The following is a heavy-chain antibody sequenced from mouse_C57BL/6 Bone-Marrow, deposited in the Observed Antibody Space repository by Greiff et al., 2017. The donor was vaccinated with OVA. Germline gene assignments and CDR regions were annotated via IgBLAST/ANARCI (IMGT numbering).Heavy chain of an antibody. J-gene: IGHJ2*01. CDR2: IAPENGDT. CDR1: GFNIKDDY. Sequence: VQLKESGAELVRPGASVKLSCAASGFNIKDDYMHWVKQRPEQGLEWIGWIAPENGDTEYASKFQGKATITADTSSNTAYLQLSSLTSEDTAVYYCTTFDGYSYYFDYWGQGTTLTVSS. V-gene: IGHV14-4*01. D-gene: IGHD2-3*01. CDR3: TTFDGYSYYFDY.